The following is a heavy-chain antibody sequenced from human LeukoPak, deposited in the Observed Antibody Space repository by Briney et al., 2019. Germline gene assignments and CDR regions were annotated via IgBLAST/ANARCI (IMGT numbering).Heavy chain of an antibody. CDR2: IYYSGRT. V-gene: IGHV4-39*01. J-gene: IGHJ1*01. CDR1: GDSVSRSDSY. CDR3: ARRRYYDGSGYLE. Sequence: SETLSLTCSVSGDSVSRSDSYWDWIRQPPGKGLEWIGTIYYSGRTYYSPALKSRVTMSVDPSNNQFSLNLRSVTAADTALYYCARRRYYDGSGYLEWGQGTLLSVSS. D-gene: IGHD3-22*01.